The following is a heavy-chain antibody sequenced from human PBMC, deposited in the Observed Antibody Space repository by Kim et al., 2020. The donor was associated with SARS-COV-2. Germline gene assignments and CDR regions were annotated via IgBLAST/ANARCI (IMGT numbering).Heavy chain of an antibody. CDR1: GFTFSGSA. V-gene: IGHV3-73*01. Sequence: GGSLRLSCAASGFTFSGSAMHWVRQASGKGLEWVGRIRSKANSYATAYAASVKGRFTISRDDSKNTAYLQMNSLKTEDTAVYYCTTRGEGVKPGYWGQGTLVTVSS. D-gene: IGHD3-16*01. CDR3: TTRGEGVKPGY. J-gene: IGHJ4*02. CDR2: IRSKANSYAT.